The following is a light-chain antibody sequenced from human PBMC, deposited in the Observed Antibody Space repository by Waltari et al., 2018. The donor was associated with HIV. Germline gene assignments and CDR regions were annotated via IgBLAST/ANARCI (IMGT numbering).Light chain of an antibody. CDR2: ANI. CDR1: SSNIGAGYD. J-gene: IGLJ2*01. CDR3: QSFDSSLTTSGVI. V-gene: IGLV1-40*01. Sequence: QSVLTQPPSVSGAPGQRVTISCTGSSSNIGAGYDVHWYQQLPGTAPNLLIYANINRPSGVPYRFSCSKSGSSASLAITGLQAEDEAHYYCQSFDSSLTTSGVIFGGGTKLTVL.